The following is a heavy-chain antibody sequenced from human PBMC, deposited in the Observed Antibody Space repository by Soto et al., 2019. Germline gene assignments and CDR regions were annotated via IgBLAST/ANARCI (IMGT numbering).Heavy chain of an antibody. CDR3: ASERGPAWTFDS. CDR1: GFTFSTYS. V-gene: IGHV3-48*01. D-gene: IGHD1-1*01. J-gene: IGHJ4*02. Sequence: WGSLRLSCAASGFTFSTYSMNWVRQAPGKGLEWVSSISSSSTIYYADSVKGRFTISSDNFQNSLYLQMHSLRAEDTAVYSCASERGPAWTFDSWGQGTQVTVSS. CDR2: ISSSSTI.